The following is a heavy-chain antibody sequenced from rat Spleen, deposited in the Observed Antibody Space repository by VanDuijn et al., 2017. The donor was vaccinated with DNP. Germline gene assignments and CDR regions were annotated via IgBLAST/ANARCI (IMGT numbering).Heavy chain of an antibody. D-gene: IGHD1-2*01. CDR3: ATRGSYYSSYLY. J-gene: IGHJ2*01. V-gene: IGHV5-25*01. CDR2: ISTGDST. Sequence: EVQLVESGGGLVQPGRSMKIFCAASGFTFSKDYMAWVRQAPTKGLELVAYISTGDSTYYSDSVKGRFSISRDNAKSTLYLQMDSLRSEDTATYYCATRGSYYSSYLYWGQGVMVTVSS. CDR1: GFTFSKDY.